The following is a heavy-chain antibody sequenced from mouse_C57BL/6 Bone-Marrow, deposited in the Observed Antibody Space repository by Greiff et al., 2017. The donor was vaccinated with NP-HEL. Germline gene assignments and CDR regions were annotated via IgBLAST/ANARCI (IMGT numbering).Heavy chain of an antibody. D-gene: IGHD2-5*01. V-gene: IGHV1-50*01. CDR1: GYTFTSYW. J-gene: IGHJ1*03. Sequence: VQLQQPGAELVKPGASVKLSCKASGYTFTSYWMQWVKQRPGQGLEWIGEIDPSDSYTNYNQKFKGKATLTVDTSSSTAYMQLSSLTSEDSAVYYCARRVSNHWYFDVWGTGTTVTVSS. CDR2: IDPSDSYT. CDR3: ARRVSNHWYFDV.